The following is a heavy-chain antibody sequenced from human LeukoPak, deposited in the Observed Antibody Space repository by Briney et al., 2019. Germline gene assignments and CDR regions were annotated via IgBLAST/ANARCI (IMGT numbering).Heavy chain of an antibody. CDR1: GGSFSGYY. CDR3: AIGGVVRGVPWPRAYYYYGRDV. J-gene: IGHJ6*02. CDR2: INHSGST. Sequence: SETLSLTCAVYGGSFSGYYWSWIRQPPGKGLEWIGEINHSGSTNYNPSLKSRVTISVDTSKNQYSLKLSSVTAADTAVYYCAIGGVVRGVPWPRAYYYYGRDVWGQGTTVTVSS. D-gene: IGHD3-10*01. V-gene: IGHV4-34*01.